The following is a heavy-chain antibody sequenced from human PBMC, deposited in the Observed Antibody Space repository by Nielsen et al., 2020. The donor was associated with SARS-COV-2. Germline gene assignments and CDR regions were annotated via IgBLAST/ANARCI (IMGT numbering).Heavy chain of an antibody. Sequence: GGSLRLSCAASGLTFSTYSMMWVRQAAGKGLEWVSVIYTDGSASYADSMKGRFTVSRDNSKNTVYLQMNSLRAEDTAVYYCARDNWGRMDVWGQGTTVTVSS. V-gene: IGHV3-66*01. CDR3: ARDNWGRMDV. D-gene: IGHD7-27*01. CDR1: GLTFSTYS. J-gene: IGHJ6*02. CDR2: IYTDGSA.